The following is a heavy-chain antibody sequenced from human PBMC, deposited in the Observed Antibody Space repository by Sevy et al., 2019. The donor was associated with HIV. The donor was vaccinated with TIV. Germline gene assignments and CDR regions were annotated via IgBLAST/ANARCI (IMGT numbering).Heavy chain of an antibody. CDR1: GFVFSSYT. J-gene: IGHJ4*02. Sequence: GGSLRLSCAASGFVFSSYTMNWVRQSPGKGLEWVSSISSSSCYIFYADSVKGRFTISRDNARNSLYLQMNSLRAEDTAVYYCARDMAYGSGSIVYDYWGQGTLVTVSS. D-gene: IGHD3-10*01. CDR3: ARDMAYGSGSIVYDY. V-gene: IGHV3-21*01. CDR2: ISSSSCYI.